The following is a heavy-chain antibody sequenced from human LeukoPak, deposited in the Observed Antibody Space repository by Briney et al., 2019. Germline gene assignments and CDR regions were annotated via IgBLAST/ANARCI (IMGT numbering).Heavy chain of an antibody. CDR3: ARANWNDTIDY. D-gene: IGHD1-1*01. CDR2: IDPSDSYT. Sequence: GESLRISLQGSGYSFTSYWISWVRQMPGKGREWMGRIDPSDSYTNYSPSFQGHFTISADKSISTAYLQWSSLKASDTAMYYCARANWNDTIDYWGQGTLVTVSS. J-gene: IGHJ4*02. CDR1: GYSFTSYW. V-gene: IGHV5-10-1*01.